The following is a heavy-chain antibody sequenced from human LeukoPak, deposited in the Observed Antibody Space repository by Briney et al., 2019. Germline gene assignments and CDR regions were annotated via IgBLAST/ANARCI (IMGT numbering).Heavy chain of an antibody. Sequence: GASVKVSCKASGYTFSSYAMNWVRQAPGQGLEWMGWINPNSGGTNYAQKFQGRVTMTRDTSISTAYMELSRLRSDDTAVYYCVQFELDYWGQGTLVTVSS. J-gene: IGHJ4*02. D-gene: IGHD1-7*01. CDR3: VQFELDY. CDR2: INPNSGGT. V-gene: IGHV1-2*02. CDR1: GYTFSSYA.